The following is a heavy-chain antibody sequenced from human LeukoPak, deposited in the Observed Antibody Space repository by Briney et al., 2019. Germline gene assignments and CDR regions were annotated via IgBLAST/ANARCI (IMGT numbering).Heavy chain of an antibody. CDR1: GFTFSSYA. J-gene: IGHJ5*02. V-gene: IGHV3-23*01. CDR2: ISGSGGST. D-gene: IGHD1-7*01. Sequence: GGSLRLSCAASGFTFSSYAMSWVRQAPGKGLEWVSAISGSGGSTYYADSVKGRFTISRDNSKNTLYLQMNSLRAEDTAVYYCAKCRTGTTLGSWFDPWGQGTLVTVSS. CDR3: AKCRTGTTLGSWFDP.